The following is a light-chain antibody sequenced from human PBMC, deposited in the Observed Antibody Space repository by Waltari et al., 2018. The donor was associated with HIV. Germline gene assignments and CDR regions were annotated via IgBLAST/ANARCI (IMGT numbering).Light chain of an antibody. CDR3: HHYYTPMWT. J-gene: IGKJ1*01. V-gene: IGKV1-5*03. CDR2: KAS. Sequence: DIQMTQSHSTLSASVGDRVTITCRASRSISAWLAWYQQKPGKAPNLLIYKASTLESGVPSRFSGSGSGTEFTLTIASLQPDDFATYYCHHYYTPMWTFGQGTKVEIK. CDR1: RSISAW.